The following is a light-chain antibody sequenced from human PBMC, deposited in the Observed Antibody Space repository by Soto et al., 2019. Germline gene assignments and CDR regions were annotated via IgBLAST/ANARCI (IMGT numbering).Light chain of an antibody. J-gene: IGKJ1*01. CDR2: DAS. CDR3: QQYANSPLT. Sequence: EIVLTHSPDTLSLSPGERATLSCRASQSVTNNYLAWYQQRPGQAPRLVIYDASSRATGIPDRFSASGSGTDFTLTISRLEPEDFAVYYRQQYANSPLTFGQGTKVDIK. CDR1: QSVTNNY. V-gene: IGKV3-20*01.